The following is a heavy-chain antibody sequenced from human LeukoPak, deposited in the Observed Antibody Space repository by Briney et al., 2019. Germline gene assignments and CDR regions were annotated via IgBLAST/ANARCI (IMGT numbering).Heavy chain of an antibody. CDR1: GFTFSTYS. CDR3: AREGYSYAQIDY. V-gene: IGHV3-21*01. CDR2: INSGGTSI. Sequence: PGGSLRLSCAASGFTFSTYSMNWVRQAPGKGLEWISSINSGGTSIYYADSVKGRFTISRDNSKNTLYLQMNSLRAEDTAVYYCAREGYSYAQIDYWGQGTLVTVSS. D-gene: IGHD5-18*01. J-gene: IGHJ4*02.